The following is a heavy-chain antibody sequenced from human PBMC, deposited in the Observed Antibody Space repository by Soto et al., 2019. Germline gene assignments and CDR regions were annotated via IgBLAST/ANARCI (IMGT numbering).Heavy chain of an antibody. Sequence: SETLSLTCTVYGGSISRSSTYYWGWIRQPPGKGPEWIGSIYHSGTSYYNPSLKSRVTLSVDAPKSQFSLKLNSVTAADTAMYYCARTAAAGKYYYGMDVWGQGTTVTVSS. CDR3: ARTAAAGKYYYGMDV. J-gene: IGHJ6*02. CDR1: GGSISRSSTYY. D-gene: IGHD6-13*01. V-gene: IGHV4-39*01. CDR2: IYHSGTS.